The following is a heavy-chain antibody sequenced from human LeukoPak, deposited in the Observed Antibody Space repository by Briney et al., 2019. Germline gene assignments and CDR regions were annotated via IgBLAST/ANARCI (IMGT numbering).Heavy chain of an antibody. CDR1: GYTFTGYY. CDR3: ARDVRSSSSGLSDY. V-gene: IGHV1-2*06. CDR2: INPNSGGT. Sequence: GASVKVSCKASGYTFTGYYMHWVRQAPGQGLEWMGRINPNSGGTNYAQKFQGRVTMTMDTSISTAYMELSRLRSDDTAVYYCARDVRSSSSGLSDYWGQGTLVTVSS. J-gene: IGHJ4*02. D-gene: IGHD6-6*01.